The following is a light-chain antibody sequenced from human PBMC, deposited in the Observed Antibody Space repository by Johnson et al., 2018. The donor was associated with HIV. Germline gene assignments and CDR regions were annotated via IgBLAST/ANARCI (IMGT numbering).Light chain of an antibody. CDR1: SSNIGNNY. J-gene: IGLJ1*01. CDR2: DNN. CDR3: ATCDNSLRV. Sequence: QSVLTQPPSVSAAPGQKVTISCSGSSSNIGNNYVSWYQQLPGTAPKLLIYDNNKRPSGIPDRFSCSRSGTSATLGITGLQTGDEANYYCATCDNSLRVFGTGTRVTVL. V-gene: IGLV1-51*01.